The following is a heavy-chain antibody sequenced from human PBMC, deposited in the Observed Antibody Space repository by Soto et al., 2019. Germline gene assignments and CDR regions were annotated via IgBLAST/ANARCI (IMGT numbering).Heavy chain of an antibody. CDR1: GFTFSSYA. CDR2: IKVSGVRT. J-gene: IGHJ5*01. V-gene: IGHV3-23*01. CDR3: AKDTRYGDYVRWFDS. D-gene: IGHD4-17*01. Sequence: GGSLRLSCTASGFTFSSYAMTWVRQAPGRGLEGVSGIKVSGVRTYYAASVKGRLTISRDNSKSTLYLQMNSLRAEDTAVYYCAKDTRYGDYVRWFDSWGQGTLVTVSS.